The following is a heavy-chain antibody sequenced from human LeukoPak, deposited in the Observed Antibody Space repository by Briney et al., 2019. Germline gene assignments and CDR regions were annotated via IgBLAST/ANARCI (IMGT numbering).Heavy chain of an antibody. D-gene: IGHD2-15*01. V-gene: IGHV4-34*01. J-gene: IGHJ4*02. Sequence: SETLSLTCAVYGGSFSGYYWSWVRQPPGKGLEWIGEINHSGSTNYNPSLKSRVTISVDTSKNQFSLKLSSVTAADTAVYYCAKGQPTVAARLFGYWGQGTLVTVSS. CDR2: INHSGST. CDR3: AKGQPTVAARLFGY. CDR1: GGSFSGYY.